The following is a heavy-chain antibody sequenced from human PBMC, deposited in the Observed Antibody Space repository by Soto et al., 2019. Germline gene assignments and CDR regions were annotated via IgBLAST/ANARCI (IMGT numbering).Heavy chain of an antibody. D-gene: IGHD3-10*01. Sequence: GGSLRLSCAASGPTFSSYWMHWVRQAPGKGLVWVSRISTDGSVTTYADSVKGRFTISRDNSKNTLYLQMNSLRAEDTAVYYCAKDLWITMVRGPSPYYYGMDVWGQGTTVTVSS. V-gene: IGHV3-74*01. CDR1: GPTFSSYW. CDR2: ISTDGSVT. J-gene: IGHJ6*02. CDR3: AKDLWITMVRGPSPYYYGMDV.